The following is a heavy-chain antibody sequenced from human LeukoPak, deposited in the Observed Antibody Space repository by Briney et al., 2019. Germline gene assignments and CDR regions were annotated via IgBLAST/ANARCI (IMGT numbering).Heavy chain of an antibody. CDR3: ARGRDGYNLVDAFDI. J-gene: IGHJ3*02. D-gene: IGHD5-24*01. CDR2: IKQDGSEK. Sequence: QPGGSLRLSCAASGFTFSSYWMSWVRQAPGKGLEWVANIKQDGSEKYYVDSVKGRFTISRDNAKNSLHLQMNSLRAEDTAVYYCARGRDGYNLVDAFDIWGQGIMVTVSS. V-gene: IGHV3-7*01. CDR1: GFTFSSYW.